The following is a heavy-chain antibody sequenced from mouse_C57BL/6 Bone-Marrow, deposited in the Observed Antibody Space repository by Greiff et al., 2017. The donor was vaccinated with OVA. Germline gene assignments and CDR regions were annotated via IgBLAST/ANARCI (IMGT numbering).Heavy chain of an antibody. D-gene: IGHD1-1*02. CDR2: IDPSDSYT. CDR1: GYTFTSYW. V-gene: IGHV1-69*01. CDR3: ARRVGLKYAMDY. Sequence: QVQLQQPGAELVMPGASVKLSCKASGYTFTSYWMHWVKQRPGQGLEWIGEIDPSDSYTNYNQKFKGKSTLTVDKSSSTAYMQLSSLTSEDSAVYYCARRVGLKYAMDYWGQGTSVTVSS. J-gene: IGHJ4*01.